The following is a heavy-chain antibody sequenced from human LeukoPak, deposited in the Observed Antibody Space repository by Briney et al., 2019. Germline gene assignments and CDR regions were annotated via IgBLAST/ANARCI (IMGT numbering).Heavy chain of an antibody. CDR1: GGTFSSYT. CDR2: IIPILGIA. D-gene: IGHD2-2*01. CDR3: ASDCSSTSCYSRGGIDYYMDV. Sequence: SVKVSCKASGGTFSSYTISWVRQAPGQGLEWMGRIIPILGIANYAQKFQGRVTITADKSTSTAYMELSSLRSEDTDVYYCASDCSSTSCYSRGGIDYYMDVWGKGTTVTVSS. J-gene: IGHJ6*03. V-gene: IGHV1-69*02.